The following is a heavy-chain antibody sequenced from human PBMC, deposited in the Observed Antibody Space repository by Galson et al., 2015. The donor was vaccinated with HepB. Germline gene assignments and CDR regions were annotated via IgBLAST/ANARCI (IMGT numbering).Heavy chain of an antibody. CDR1: GGSFSGYY. Sequence: ETLSLTCAVYGGSFSGYYWSWIRQPPGKGLEWIGEINHSGSTNYNPSLKSRVTISVDTSKNQFSLKLSSVTAADTAVYYCARGRSNSGSYYRRAFDIWGQGTTVTVSS. D-gene: IGHD1-26*01. V-gene: IGHV4-34*01. CDR2: INHSGST. CDR3: ARGRSNSGSYYRRAFDI. J-gene: IGHJ3*02.